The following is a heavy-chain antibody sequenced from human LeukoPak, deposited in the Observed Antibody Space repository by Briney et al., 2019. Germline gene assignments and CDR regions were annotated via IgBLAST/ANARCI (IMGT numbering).Heavy chain of an antibody. D-gene: IGHD4-11*01. CDR1: GYSFTSYW. CDR2: IYPGDSDT. V-gene: IGHV5-51*01. Sequence: GESLKIPCQGSGYSFTSYWIGWVRQMPGKGLEGMGIIYPGDSDTRYSPSFQGQVTISADKSISTAYLQWSSLKASDTAMYYCARLVTSYFDYWGQGTLVTVSS. J-gene: IGHJ4*02. CDR3: ARLVTSYFDY.